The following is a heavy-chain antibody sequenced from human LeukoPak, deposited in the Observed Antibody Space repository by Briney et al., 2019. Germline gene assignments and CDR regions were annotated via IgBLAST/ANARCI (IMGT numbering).Heavy chain of an antibody. Sequence: GRSLRLSCAASGFTFSSYGMHWVRQAPGKGLEWVAVIWYDGSNKYYADSVKGRFTISRDNSNNTLYLQMNSLRTEDTAVYYCARGYSGYDGSDYWGQGTLVTVSS. CDR1: GFTFSSYG. J-gene: IGHJ4*02. V-gene: IGHV3-33*01. CDR2: IWYDGSNK. CDR3: ARGYSGYDGSDY. D-gene: IGHD5-12*01.